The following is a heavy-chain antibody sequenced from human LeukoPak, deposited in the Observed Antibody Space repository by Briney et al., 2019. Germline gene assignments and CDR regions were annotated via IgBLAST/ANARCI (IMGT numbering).Heavy chain of an antibody. CDR1: GFTFSTFA. V-gene: IGHV3-21*06. CDR3: ARDRPTGASRVFVVQ. D-gene: IGHD3-3*01. J-gene: IGHJ4*02. Sequence: GGSLRLSCTASGFTFSTFAMTWVRQAPGKGLEWISSMSSGSSYIYHADSVRGRFSISRDNAKNSLYLMMNNLRAEDTGIYYCARDRPTGASRVFVVQWGEGTPVTVSS. CDR2: MSSGSSYI.